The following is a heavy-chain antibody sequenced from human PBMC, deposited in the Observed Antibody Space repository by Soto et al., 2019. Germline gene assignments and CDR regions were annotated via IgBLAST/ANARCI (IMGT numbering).Heavy chain of an antibody. V-gene: IGHV3-21*01. CDR1: GFTFSSYS. CDR3: ARELSGLALAGTTIDV. D-gene: IGHD1-7*01. Sequence: EVQLVESGGGLVKPGGSLRLSCAASGFTFSSYSMHWVRQAPGKGLEWVASISSSSSYIYYADSVKGRFTISRDNSKKSLYLQMNSLRAEDTARDYCARELSGLALAGTTIDVWGKGTTVTVSS. J-gene: IGHJ6*03. CDR2: ISSSSSYI.